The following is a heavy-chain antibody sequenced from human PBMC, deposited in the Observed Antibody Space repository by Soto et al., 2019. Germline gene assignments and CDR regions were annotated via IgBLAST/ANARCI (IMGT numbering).Heavy chain of an antibody. CDR2: MLYSGLT. CDR3: APLSVSQGGPLGIHV. D-gene: IGHD3-16*01. J-gene: IGHJ6*03. CDR1: GYSVSTSDYY. Sequence: SETLSLTCSVSGYSVSTSDYYWTWIRQPPGKGLEWIGSMLYSGLTYYNPSLKSRVTLPVDTSKNQFSVRLNSVTASDTAVYYCAPLSVSQGGPLGIHVGGKGTTVPVSS. V-gene: IGHV4-39*01.